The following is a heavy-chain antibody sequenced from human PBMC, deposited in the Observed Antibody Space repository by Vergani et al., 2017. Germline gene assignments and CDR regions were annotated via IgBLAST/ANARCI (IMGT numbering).Heavy chain of an antibody. J-gene: IGHJ3*01. CDR2: IKPDGSAK. CDR3: ARLADWTTRYDV. V-gene: IGHV3-7*03. CDR1: GFTFRNYW. D-gene: IGHD3/OR15-3a*01. Sequence: EVQLVESGGDLVQPGESLRLSCAASGFTFRNYWMSWVRQAPGKGLEWLASIKPDGSAKKYVDSVRGQFTMSRDNADNSLSLQMNSLRVDDTAVYYCARLADWTTRYDVWGQGTMVTVAS.